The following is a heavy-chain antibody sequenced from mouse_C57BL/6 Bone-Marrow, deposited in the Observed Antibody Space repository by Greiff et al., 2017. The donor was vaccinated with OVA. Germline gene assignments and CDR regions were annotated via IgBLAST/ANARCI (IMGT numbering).Heavy chain of an antibody. CDR3: ARFITTVVAHWYFDV. Sequence: QVTLKVSGAELMKPGASVKLSCKATGYTFTGYWIEWVKQRPGHGLEWIGEILPGSGSTNYNEKFKGKATFTADTSSNTDYMQLSSLTTEDSAIDYCARFITTVVAHWYFDVWGTGTTVTVSS. CDR2: ILPGSGST. V-gene: IGHV1-9*01. D-gene: IGHD1-1*01. CDR1: GYTFTGYW. J-gene: IGHJ1*03.